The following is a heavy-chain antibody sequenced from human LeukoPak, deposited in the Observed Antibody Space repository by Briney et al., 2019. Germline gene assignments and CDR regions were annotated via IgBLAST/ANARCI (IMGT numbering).Heavy chain of an antibody. CDR2: ISAYNGKT. V-gene: IGHV1-18*01. CDR1: GYTVTSYG. J-gene: IGHJ4*02. Sequence: ASVKVSCKASGYTVTSYGISWVRQAPGQGREWMGWISAYNGKTNYAQKLQGRGTMTTDTSTTTAYIELRSLRSDDTAVYYCAREYSSSWFFDYWGQGTLVTVSS. D-gene: IGHD6-13*01. CDR3: AREYSSSWFFDY.